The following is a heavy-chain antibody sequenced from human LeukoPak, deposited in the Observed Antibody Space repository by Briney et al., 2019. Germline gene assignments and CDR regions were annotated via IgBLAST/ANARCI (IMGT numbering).Heavy chain of an antibody. CDR3: ARVGTPTLYSYGHFDY. CDR1: GYTFTGYY. CDR2: INPNSGGT. V-gene: IGHV1-2*06. J-gene: IGHJ4*02. D-gene: IGHD5-18*01. Sequence: GASVKVSCKASGYTFTGYYMHWVRQAPGQGLEWMGRINPNSGGTNYAQKFQGRVTMTRDTSISTAYMELSRLRSDDTAVYYCARVGTPTLYSYGHFDYWGQGTLVTVSS.